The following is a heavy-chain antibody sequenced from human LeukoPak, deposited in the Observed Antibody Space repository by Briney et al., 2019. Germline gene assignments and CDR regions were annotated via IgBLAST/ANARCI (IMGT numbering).Heavy chain of an antibody. CDR2: INDSGST. V-gene: IGHV4-34*01. CDR1: GFTFSSYS. J-gene: IGHJ2*01. CDR3: ASQREGFFDL. Sequence: PGGSLRLSCAVSGFTFSSYSMSWVRQSPGKGLEWIGEINDSGSTSYNPSLQSRITMSVVTSKNQFSLKVSSMTAADTAVYYCASQREGFFDLWGRGTLVTVSS.